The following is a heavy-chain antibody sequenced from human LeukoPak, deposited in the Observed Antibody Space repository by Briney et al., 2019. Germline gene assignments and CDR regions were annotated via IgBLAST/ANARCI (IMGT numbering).Heavy chain of an antibody. CDR3: AREGVGCSGGSCYNWFDP. Sequence: PGRSLRLSCAASGFTFSSYAMHWVRQAPGKGLEWVAVISYDGSNKYYADSVKGRFTISRDNSKNTLYLQMNSLRAEDTAVCYCAREGVGCSGGSCYNWFDPWGQGTLVTVSS. CDR2: ISYDGSNK. J-gene: IGHJ5*02. D-gene: IGHD2-15*01. V-gene: IGHV3-30*04. CDR1: GFTFSSYA.